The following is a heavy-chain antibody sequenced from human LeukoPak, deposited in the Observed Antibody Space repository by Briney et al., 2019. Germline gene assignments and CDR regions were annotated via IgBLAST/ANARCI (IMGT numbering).Heavy chain of an antibody. J-gene: IGHJ4*02. CDR2: IYPGDSDT. D-gene: IGHD3-10*01. CDR3: AKGAGGSGSYYPYF. V-gene: IGHV5-51*01. Sequence: GESLRISCKASGYSFITHWIAWVRQTPGKGLEWMGIIYPGDSDTKYSPSFQGQVTISVDKSISTAYLQWSSLKASDTAMYYCAKGAGGSGSYYPYFWGQGTLVTVSS. CDR1: GYSFITHW.